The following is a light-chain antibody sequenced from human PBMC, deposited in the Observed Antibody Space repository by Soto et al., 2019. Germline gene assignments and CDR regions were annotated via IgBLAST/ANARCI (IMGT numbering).Light chain of an antibody. CDR2: SNN. V-gene: IGLV1-44*01. Sequence: QSVLTQPPSASGTPGQRVTISCSGSTSNIGSNTVNWYQQLPGTAPKLLIYSNNQRPSGVPDRFSGSKSGTSASLAISGLQSEDEADYYCXAXXXSXNGRXFXXXXKLXV. CDR3: XAXXXSXNGRX. J-gene: IGLJ2*01. CDR1: TSNIGSNT.